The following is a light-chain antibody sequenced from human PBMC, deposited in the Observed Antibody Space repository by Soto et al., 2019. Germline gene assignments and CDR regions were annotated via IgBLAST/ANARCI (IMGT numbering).Light chain of an antibody. CDR2: GAL. CDR3: QQYGSSLWT. Sequence: EIVLTQSPGTLSLSPGERATLSCRASQSVTSGYLAWYQQKPGQAPRLLIYGALRRATGIPDRFSGSGSGTDFTLTISRLEPEDFAVYYCQQYGSSLWTFGQGTKVEIK. V-gene: IGKV3-20*01. J-gene: IGKJ1*01. CDR1: QSVTSGY.